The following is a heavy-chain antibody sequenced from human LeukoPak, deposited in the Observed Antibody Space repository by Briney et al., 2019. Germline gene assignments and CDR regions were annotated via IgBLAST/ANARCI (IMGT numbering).Heavy chain of an antibody. Sequence: GGSLRLSCAASGFTFSSSAMSWVRQAPGKGLEWVSYISTSSDTIYYADSVKGRFTISRDNAKNSLYLQMNSLRDEDTALYYCARGLGYYDNSGSSYFDSWGQGTLVTVSS. CDR1: GFTFSSSA. J-gene: IGHJ4*02. CDR3: ARGLGYYDNSGSSYFDS. V-gene: IGHV3-48*02. CDR2: ISTSSDTI. D-gene: IGHD3-22*01.